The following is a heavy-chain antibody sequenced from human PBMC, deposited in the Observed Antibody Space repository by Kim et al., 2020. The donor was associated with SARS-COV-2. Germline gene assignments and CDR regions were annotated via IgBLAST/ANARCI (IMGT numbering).Heavy chain of an antibody. D-gene: IGHD3-10*01. J-gene: IGHJ5*02. V-gene: IGHV4-39*07. Sequence: SETLSLTCTVSGVSISSSSYYWVWFRQPPGKVLEYIGSVSHSGSTYYKPSLKSRVTISVDTSKNQFSLRLTSVTAADTAVYFSAIVYYGSSRCDDPGG. CDR2: VSHSGST. CDR3: AIVYYGSSRCDDP. CDR1: GVSISSSSYY.